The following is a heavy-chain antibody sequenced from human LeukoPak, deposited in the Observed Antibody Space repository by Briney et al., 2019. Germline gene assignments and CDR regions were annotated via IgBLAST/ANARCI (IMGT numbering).Heavy chain of an antibody. CDR2: LFGSGGST. J-gene: IGHJ4*02. CDR1: GFTLSSFA. D-gene: IGHD1-7*01. V-gene: IGHV3-23*01. Sequence: RGSLRLSCAASGFTLSSFAMSWVRPAPGKGVQGVSKLFGSGGSTYYAGPVKGGFTIARDNSKNTLYLQMNSLRAEDTALYYWARTLHFDYWGEGALVTVSS. CDR3: ARTLHFDY.